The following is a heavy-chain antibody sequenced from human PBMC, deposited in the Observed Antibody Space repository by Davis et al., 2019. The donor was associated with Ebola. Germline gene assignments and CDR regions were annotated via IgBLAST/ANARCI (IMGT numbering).Heavy chain of an antibody. Sequence: GGSLRLSCAASGFAFSNYGMHWVRQAPGKGLAWVAYIRNDGTFKNYADSVRGRFTISRDNSKKTLYLQMNSLRPEDTAVYYCAMSPGGQGTLVTVSS. CDR3: AMSP. CDR1: GFAFSNYG. CDR2: IRNDGTFK. V-gene: IGHV3-30*02. J-gene: IGHJ4*02. D-gene: IGHD3-10*02.